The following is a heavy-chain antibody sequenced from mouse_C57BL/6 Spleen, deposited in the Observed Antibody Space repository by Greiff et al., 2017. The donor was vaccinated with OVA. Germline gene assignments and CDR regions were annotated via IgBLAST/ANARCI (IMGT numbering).Heavy chain of an antibody. CDR3: TTNDGYWGVLDY. V-gene: IGHV14-4*01. J-gene: IGHJ2*01. Sequence: EVQLQQSGAELVRPGASVKLSCTASGFNIKDDYMHWVKQRPEQGLEWIGWIDPENGDTEYASKFQGKATITADTSSNTAYLQLSSLTSEDTAVYYCTTNDGYWGVLDYWGQGTTLTVSS. CDR2: IDPENGDT. CDR1: GFNIKDDY. D-gene: IGHD2-3*01.